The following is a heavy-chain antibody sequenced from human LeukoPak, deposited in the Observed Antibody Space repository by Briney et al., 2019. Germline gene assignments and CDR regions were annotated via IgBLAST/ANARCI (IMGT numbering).Heavy chain of an antibody. V-gene: IGHV1-18*01. CDR3: ARDDRGVIWSSFDP. Sequence: ASVKVSCKASGYSFTNYGISGVRQAPGQRLEWMGWISADNGRTNNAQKFQDRITMTTDTSTSTAYMELRSLRSDDTAVYYCARDDRGVIWSSFDPWGQGTLVTVSS. CDR2: ISADNGRT. J-gene: IGHJ5*02. D-gene: IGHD6-13*01. CDR1: GYSFTNYG.